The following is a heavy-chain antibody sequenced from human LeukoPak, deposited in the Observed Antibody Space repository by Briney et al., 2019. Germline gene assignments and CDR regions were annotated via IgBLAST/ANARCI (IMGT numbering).Heavy chain of an antibody. CDR2: IYTSGST. V-gene: IGHV4-4*07. D-gene: IGHD3-22*01. J-gene: IGHJ4*02. CDR1: GGSISSYY. Sequence: PSETLSLTCTGSGGSISSYYWSWLRQPAGKGLEWIGRIYTSGSTNYNPSLKSRVTMSVDTSKNQFSLKLSSVTAADTAVYYCAREGYYYDSSGYYTHPDYWGQGTLVTVSS. CDR3: AREGYYYDSSGYYTHPDY.